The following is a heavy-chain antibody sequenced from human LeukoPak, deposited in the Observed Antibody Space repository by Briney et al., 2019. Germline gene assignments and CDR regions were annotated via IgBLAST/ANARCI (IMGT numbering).Heavy chain of an antibody. J-gene: IGHJ6*03. CDR1: GGTFSSYT. CDR3: ARERCSSTSCYRPYYYMDV. Sequence: SVKVSCKASGGTFSSYTISWVRQAPGRGLEWMGRIIPILGIANYAQKFQGRVTITADKSTSTAYMELSSLRSEDTAVYYCARERCSSTSCYRPYYYMDVWGKGTTVTVSS. D-gene: IGHD2-2*02. CDR2: IIPILGIA. V-gene: IGHV1-69*04.